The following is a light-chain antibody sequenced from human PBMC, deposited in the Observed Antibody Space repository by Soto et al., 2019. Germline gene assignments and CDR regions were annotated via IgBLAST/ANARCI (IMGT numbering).Light chain of an antibody. Sequence: QSALTQPASVSGSPGQSITISCTGTSIDVGGYNYVSWYQQHPGKAPKLMIYEVSNRPSGVSNRFSGSKSGNTASLTISGLQAEDEADYYCSSYPSSSPYVFGTGTKLTVL. CDR1: SIDVGGYNY. CDR3: SSYPSSSPYV. V-gene: IGLV2-14*01. CDR2: EVS. J-gene: IGLJ1*01.